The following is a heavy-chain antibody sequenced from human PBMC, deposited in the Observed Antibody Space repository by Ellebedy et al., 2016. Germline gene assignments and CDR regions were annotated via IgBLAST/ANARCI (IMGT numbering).Heavy chain of an antibody. CDR3: ARGSYSGYDPFDY. CDR2: INTDNGNT. CDR1: GYTFTSYA. D-gene: IGHD5-12*01. V-gene: IGHV1-3*04. Sequence: ASVKVSCKASGYTFTSYAMHWVRQAPGQRLEWMGWINTDNGNTKYSQTFQGRVTITRDTSASTAYMELSSLKSEDTAVYSCARGSYSGYDPFDYWGQGTLVTVSS. J-gene: IGHJ4*02.